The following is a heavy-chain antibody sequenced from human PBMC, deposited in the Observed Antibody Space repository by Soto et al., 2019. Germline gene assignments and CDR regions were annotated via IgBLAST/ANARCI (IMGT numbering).Heavy chain of an antibody. J-gene: IGHJ4*02. CDR2: ISANNGHT. CDR3: ARFYHLRSGSHDY. D-gene: IGHD3-10*01. V-gene: IGHV1-18*01. CDR1: GYIFTTYG. Sequence: QVQLVQSGAEVKKPGASVKVSCKASGYIFTTYGISWMRQAPGQGLEWMGWISANNGHTNYAQKFQGRVTMTADASTTTAYMDLRRLRSDDTAVYYCARFYHLRSGSHDYWGQGTLVTVS.